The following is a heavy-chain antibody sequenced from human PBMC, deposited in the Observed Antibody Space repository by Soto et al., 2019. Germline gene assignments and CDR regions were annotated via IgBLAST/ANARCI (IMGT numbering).Heavy chain of an antibody. J-gene: IGHJ4*02. Sequence: QVQLQESGPGLVKPSGTLYLKCAVSGDSIISTNWWTWVRQTPGKGLEWIGEIHHSGSTNYNPSLKSRVTISVDKSKNQFSLKLISVTAADTSVYYCASQRYCDYDCYLFDYWGQGTLVTVSS. CDR3: ASQRYCDYDCYLFDY. V-gene: IGHV4-4*02. D-gene: IGHD2-21*02. CDR2: IHHSGST. CDR1: GDSIISTNW.